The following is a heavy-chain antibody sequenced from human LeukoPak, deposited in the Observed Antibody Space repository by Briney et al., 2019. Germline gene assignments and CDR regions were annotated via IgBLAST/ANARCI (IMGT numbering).Heavy chain of an antibody. CDR3: ARDTTYSP. J-gene: IGHJ5*02. Sequence: QAGGSLRLSCAASGFTVSTSYMNWVRQAPGKGLQWVSTIYSGGSTFHADSVKGRFTVSRDNSRNTLYLQMDSLRPEDTAVYYCARDTTYSPWGQGTLVTVSS. CDR1: GFTVSTSY. CDR2: IYSGGST. D-gene: IGHD1-26*01. V-gene: IGHV3-66*02.